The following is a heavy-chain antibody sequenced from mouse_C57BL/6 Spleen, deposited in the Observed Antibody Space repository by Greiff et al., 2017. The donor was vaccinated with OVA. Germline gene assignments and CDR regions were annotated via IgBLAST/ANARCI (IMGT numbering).Heavy chain of an antibody. CDR1: GYTFTSYW. CDR2: IDPNSGGT. V-gene: IGHV1-72*01. CDR3: ARDYDFDY. Sequence: VQLQQPGAELVKPGASVKLSCKASGYTFTSYWMHWVKQRPGRGLEWIGRIDPNSGGTTYNEKFKSKATLTVDKSSSPAYMQLSSLTSEDYSVCYCARDYDFDYWGQGTTLTVSS. J-gene: IGHJ2*01. D-gene: IGHD1-1*02.